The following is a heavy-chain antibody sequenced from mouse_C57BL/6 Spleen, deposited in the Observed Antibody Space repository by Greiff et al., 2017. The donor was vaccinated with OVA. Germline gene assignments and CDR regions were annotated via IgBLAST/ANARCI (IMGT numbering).Heavy chain of an antibody. V-gene: IGHV1-59*01. Sequence: VHVKQPGAELVRPGTSVKLSCKASGYTFTSYWMHWVKQRPGQGLEWIGVIDPSDSYTNYNQKFKGKATLTVDTSSSTAYMQLSSLTSEDSAVYYCARGITTVVEGYWGQGTTLTVSS. CDR2: IDPSDSYT. CDR1: GYTFTSYW. J-gene: IGHJ2*01. D-gene: IGHD1-1*01. CDR3: ARGITTVVEGY.